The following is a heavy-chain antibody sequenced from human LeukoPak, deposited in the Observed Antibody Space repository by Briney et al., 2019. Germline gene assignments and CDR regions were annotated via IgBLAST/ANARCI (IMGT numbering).Heavy chain of an antibody. CDR1: GFTFRTHS. V-gene: IGHV3-21*04. J-gene: IGHJ4*02. D-gene: IGHD4/OR15-4a*01. CDR3: ARGSGVHV. Sequence: GGSLRLSCEASGFTFRTHSMNWVRQAPGKGLEWVSSITKSSSYVYYADSVKGRFSISRDNANNSLFLQMNDLGVDDTGVYYCARGSGVHVWGQGTLVLVSS. CDR2: ITKSSSYV.